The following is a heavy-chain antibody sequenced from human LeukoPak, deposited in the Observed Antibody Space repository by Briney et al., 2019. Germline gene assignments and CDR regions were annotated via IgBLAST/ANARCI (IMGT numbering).Heavy chain of an antibody. CDR3: AREGIAAAGWFDP. CDR1: GGTFSSYA. J-gene: IGHJ5*02. CDR2: IIPIFGTA. D-gene: IGHD6-13*01. Sequence: ASVKVSCKASGGTFSSYAINWVRQAPGQGLEWMGGIIPIFGTANYAQKFQGRVTITADESTSTAYMELSSLRSEDTAVYYCAREGIAAAGWFDPWGQGTLVTVSS. V-gene: IGHV1-69*13.